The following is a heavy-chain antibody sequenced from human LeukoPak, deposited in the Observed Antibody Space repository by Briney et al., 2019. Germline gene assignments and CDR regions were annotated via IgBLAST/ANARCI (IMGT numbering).Heavy chain of an antibody. V-gene: IGHV3-53*01. CDR1: GFTFSSYA. J-gene: IGHJ4*02. D-gene: IGHD6-19*01. CDR2: IYGGGST. CDR3: ARVASDSSGWYHFDY. Sequence: PGGSLRLSCAASGFTFSSYAMSWVRQAPGKGLEWVSVIYGGGSTNYGDSVKGRFTISRDNSKNTLYLQMNSLRTEDTAVYYCARVASDSSGWYHFDYWGQGTLVTVSS.